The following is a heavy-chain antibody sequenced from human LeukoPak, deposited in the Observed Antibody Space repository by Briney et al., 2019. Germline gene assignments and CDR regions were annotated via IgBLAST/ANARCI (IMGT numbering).Heavy chain of an antibody. J-gene: IGHJ3*02. CDR3: AKSFQGILDAFDI. CDR2: ISGSGGST. V-gene: IGHV3-23*01. D-gene: IGHD6-13*01. Sequence: PGGSLRLSCAASGFTFSSYSMNWVRQAPGKGLEWVSAISGSGGSTYYADSVKGRFTISRDNSKNTLYLQMNSLRAEDTAVYYCAKSFQGILDAFDIWGQGTMVTVSS. CDR1: GFTFSSYS.